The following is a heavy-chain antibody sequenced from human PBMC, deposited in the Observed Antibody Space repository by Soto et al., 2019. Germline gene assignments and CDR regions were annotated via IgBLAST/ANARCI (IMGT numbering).Heavy chain of an antibody. J-gene: IGHJ4*02. CDR2: FDPEDGET. V-gene: IGHV1-24*01. CDR3: ATGHSGYDSRYYFDY. Sequence: ASVKVSCKVSGYTLTELSMHWVRQAPGKGLEWMGVFDPEDGETIYAQKFQGRVTMTEDTSTDTAYMELSSLRSEDTAVYYCATGHSGYDSRYYFDYWGQGTLVTVSS. D-gene: IGHD5-12*01. CDR1: GYTLTELS.